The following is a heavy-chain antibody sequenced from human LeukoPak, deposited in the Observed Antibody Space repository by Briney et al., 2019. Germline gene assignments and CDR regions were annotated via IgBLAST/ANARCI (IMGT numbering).Heavy chain of an antibody. J-gene: IGHJ4*02. CDR2: IGGDGIA. CDR3: AKDRANWAIDD. CDR1: GFTFTDHP. V-gene: IGHV3-69-1*01. D-gene: IGHD3-16*01. Sequence: GGSLRLSCVASGFTFTDHPMNWVSQAPGKGLEWISYIGGDGIAFYADSVKGRFTASKDDARKSMYLQMNSLRVEDTAVYYCAKDRANWAIDDWGQGTQVTVSS.